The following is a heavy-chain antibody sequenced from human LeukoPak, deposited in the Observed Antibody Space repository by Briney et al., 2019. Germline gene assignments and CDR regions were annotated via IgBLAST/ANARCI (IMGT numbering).Heavy chain of an antibody. CDR3: AREYDILTGYQIFGRGDWFDP. V-gene: IGHV4-39*07. J-gene: IGHJ5*02. D-gene: IGHD3-9*01. CDR1: GGSISSSSYY. CDR2: IYYSGST. Sequence: PSETLSLTCTVSGGSISSSSYYWGWIRQPPGKGLEWIGSIYYSGSTYYNPSLKSRVTISVDTSKNQFSLKLSSVTAADTAVYYCAREYDILTGYQIFGRGDWFDPWGQGTLVTVSS.